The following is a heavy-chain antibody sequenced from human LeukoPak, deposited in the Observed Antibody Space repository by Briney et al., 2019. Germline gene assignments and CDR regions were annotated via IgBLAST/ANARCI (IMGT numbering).Heavy chain of an antibody. CDR3: ARGWCSTTTCYLPDY. CDR2: IYASGSS. Sequence: SETLSLTCTVSGGSMNSFYWSWIRQPAGNGLEWIGRIYASGSSNYNPSLKSRLTISIDNSKNQFSLKLTSVTAADTAVYYCARGWCSTTTCYLPDYWGQGTLVTVSS. CDR1: GGSMNSFY. V-gene: IGHV4-4*07. D-gene: IGHD2-2*01. J-gene: IGHJ4*02.